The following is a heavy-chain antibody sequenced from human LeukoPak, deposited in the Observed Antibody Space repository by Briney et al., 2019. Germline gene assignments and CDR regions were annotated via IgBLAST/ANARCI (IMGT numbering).Heavy chain of an antibody. CDR2: IKEDGRDI. J-gene: IGHJ4*02. D-gene: IGHD6-19*01. Sequence: GGSLRLSCAASQFSISYDWMHWVRQAPGKGLEWVASIKEDGRDIHYLDSVKGRFSISGDNAKNSLYLEMNTLRAEDTAVYYCVRGSGWFFGLWGQGSLVTVSS. CDR1: QFSISYDW. CDR3: VRGSGWFFGL. V-gene: IGHV3-7*01.